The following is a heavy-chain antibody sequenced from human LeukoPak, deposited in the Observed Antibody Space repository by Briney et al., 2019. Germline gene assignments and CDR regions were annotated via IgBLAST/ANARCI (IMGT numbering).Heavy chain of an antibody. J-gene: IGHJ5*02. D-gene: IGHD3-22*01. CDR1: GFTFSNFA. V-gene: IGHV3-23*01. Sequence: GGSLRLSCAASGFTFSNFAMNWVRQAPGKGLEWVSIISDSPGITYYADSVKGRFTISRDNAKNTLYLQMNSLRAEDTAVYYCARDRMIVAKPANWFDPWGQGTLVTVSS. CDR2: ISDSPGIT. CDR3: ARDRMIVAKPANWFDP.